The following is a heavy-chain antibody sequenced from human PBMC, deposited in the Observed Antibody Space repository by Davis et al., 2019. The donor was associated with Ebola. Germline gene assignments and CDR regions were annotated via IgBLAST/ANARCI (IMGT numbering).Heavy chain of an antibody. J-gene: IGHJ4*02. Sequence: PSETLSLTCAVYGGSFSDYYWSWIRQPPGKGLEWIGEINRRGRAYYNPSLKSRVTISVDTSKNQFSLKFTSETAADTAVYYCASPHQIRGTNYFDCWGQGTLVTVSS. CDR3: ASPHQIRGTNYFDC. CDR1: GGSFSDYY. V-gene: IGHV4-34*01. CDR2: INRRGRA.